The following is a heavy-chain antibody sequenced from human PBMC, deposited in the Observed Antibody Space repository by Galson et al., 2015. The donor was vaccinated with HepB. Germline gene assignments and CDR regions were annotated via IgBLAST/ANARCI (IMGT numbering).Heavy chain of an antibody. D-gene: IGHD2-15*01. CDR3: ARSYCSGGSCYSHFDY. Sequence: QVQLQESGPGLVKPSETLSLTCTVSGGSISSYYWSWIRQPPGKGLEWIGYIYYSGSTNYNPSLKSRVTISVDTSKNQFSLKLSSVTAADTAVYYCARSYCSGGSCYSHFDYWGQGTLVTVSS. V-gene: IGHV4-59*01. CDR2: IYYSGST. CDR1: GGSISSYY. J-gene: IGHJ4*02.